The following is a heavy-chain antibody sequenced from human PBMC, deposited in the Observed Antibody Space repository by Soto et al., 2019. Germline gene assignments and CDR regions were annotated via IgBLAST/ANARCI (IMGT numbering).Heavy chain of an antibody. J-gene: IGHJ4*02. D-gene: IGHD2-8*01. CDR2: VDGSGGDT. V-gene: IGHV3-23*01. CDR1: GFTFSSHA. Sequence: EGSLRLSCAASGFTFSSHAMGWLRQAPGTGPEWVAFVDGSGGDTSYADSVKGRFTISRDNSDNSLFLDMNSLRAEDTGRYFCAKEIVAGEYAATSAFDLWGQXTLVTVSS. CDR3: AKEIVAGEYAATSAFDL.